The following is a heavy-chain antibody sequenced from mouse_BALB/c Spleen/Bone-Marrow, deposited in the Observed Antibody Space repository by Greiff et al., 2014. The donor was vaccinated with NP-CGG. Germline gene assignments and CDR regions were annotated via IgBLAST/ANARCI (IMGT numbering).Heavy chain of an antibody. J-gene: IGHJ2*01. CDR3: TSWDY. CDR1: GYTFTSYW. Sequence: LQQSGSELVRPGASVKLSCKASGYTFTSYWMHWVKQRHGQGLEWIGNIYPGSGSTNYDEKFKSEGTLTVDTSSSTAYMHLSSLASEYSAVYYCTSWDYWGQGTTLTVSS. CDR2: IYPGSGST. V-gene: IGHV1S22*01.